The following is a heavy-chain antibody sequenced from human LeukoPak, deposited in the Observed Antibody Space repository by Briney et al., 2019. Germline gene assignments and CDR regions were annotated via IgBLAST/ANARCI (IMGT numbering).Heavy chain of an antibody. V-gene: IGHV3-64D*06. Sequence: PGGSLRLSCSASGFTFSSYAMHWVRQAPGKGLEYVSAISSNGGSTYYADSVKGRFTISRDNSKNTLYLQMSSLRAEDTAVYYCARGPKGMIVVAPPNYWGQGTLVTVSS. CDR1: GFTFSSYA. J-gene: IGHJ4*02. CDR3: ARGPKGMIVVAPPNY. D-gene: IGHD3-22*01. CDR2: ISSNGGST.